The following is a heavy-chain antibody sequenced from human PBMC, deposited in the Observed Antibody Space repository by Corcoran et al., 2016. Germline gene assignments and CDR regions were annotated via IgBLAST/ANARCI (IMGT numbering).Heavy chain of an antibody. CDR1: GGSFSGYY. Sequence: QVQLQQWGAGLLKPSETLSLTCAVYGGSFSGYYWSWIRQPPGKGLEWIGEINHSGSTNYNPSLKSRVTISVDTSKNQFSLKLRSVTAADTAVYYFASGMETYYYDMRWLDPWGQGTLVTISS. V-gene: IGHV4-34*01. J-gene: IGHJ5*02. D-gene: IGHD3-22*01. CDR3: ASGMETYYYDMRWLDP. CDR2: INHSGST.